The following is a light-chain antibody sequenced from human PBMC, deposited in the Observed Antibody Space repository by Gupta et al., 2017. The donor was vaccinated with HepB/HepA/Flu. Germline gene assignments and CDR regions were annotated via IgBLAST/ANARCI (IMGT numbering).Light chain of an antibody. V-gene: IGLV1-44*01. Sequence: QSVLTQPPSASGTPGQRVTISCSGSSSNVGSHNINWYQQLPGTAPKLLIYSTNQRPSGVPDRFSASKSGTSASLASSGLQSEDETDYFCGTWDKSLNAFVFGTGTEVTVL. CDR1: SSNVGSHN. CDR3: GTWDKSLNAFV. CDR2: STN. J-gene: IGLJ1*01.